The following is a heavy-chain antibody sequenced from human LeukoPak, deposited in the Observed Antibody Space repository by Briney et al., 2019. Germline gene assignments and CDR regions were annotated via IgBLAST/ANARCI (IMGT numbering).Heavy chain of an antibody. J-gene: IGHJ4*02. CDR3: ARDLGDFGVAPESDY. D-gene: IGHD3-3*01. Sequence: SETMSLTCTVSGGSISSGSYYWSWIRQPAGKGLEWIGRIYTSGSTNYNPSLKSRVTISVDTSKNQFSLKLSSVTAADTAVYYCARDLGDFGVAPESDYWGQGTLVTVSS. CDR1: GGSISSGSYY. CDR2: IYTSGST. V-gene: IGHV4-61*02.